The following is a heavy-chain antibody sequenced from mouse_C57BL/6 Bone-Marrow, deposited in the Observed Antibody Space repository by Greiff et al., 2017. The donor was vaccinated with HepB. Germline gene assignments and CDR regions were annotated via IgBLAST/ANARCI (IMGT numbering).Heavy chain of an antibody. Sequence: QVQLQQSGAELVKPGASVKISCKASGYTFTDYYINWVKQRPGQGLEWIGKIGPGSGSTYYNEKFKGKATLTANKSSSTAYMQLSSLTSEDSAVYFCARSELLWLRRWYFDVWGTGPRSPSPQ. CDR1: GYTFTDYY. CDR3: ARSELLWLRRWYFDV. D-gene: IGHD2-2*01. CDR2: IGPGSGST. J-gene: IGHJ1*03. V-gene: IGHV1-77*01.